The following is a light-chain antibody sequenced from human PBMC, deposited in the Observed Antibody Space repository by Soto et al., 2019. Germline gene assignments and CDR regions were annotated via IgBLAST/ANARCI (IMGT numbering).Light chain of an antibody. V-gene: IGLV1-44*01. J-gene: IGLJ2*01. CDR1: SSNIGTNT. CDR2: STN. Sequence: SVPPRPPSASRTPGYRFAISCSGRSSNIGTNTVNWYQQLPGSAPQLLLYSTNQRPSGVPGRFSGSKSGTSASLAISGLQSDDEADYYCAAWDGSLNVVLFGGGTEVTVL. CDR3: AAWDGSLNVVL.